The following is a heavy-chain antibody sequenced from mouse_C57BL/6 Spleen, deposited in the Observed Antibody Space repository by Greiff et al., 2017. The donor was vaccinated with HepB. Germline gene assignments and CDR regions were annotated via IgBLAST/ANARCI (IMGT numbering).Heavy chain of an antibody. J-gene: IGHJ4*01. CDR1: GFNITNTY. CDR3: ARKGYDGSSYYAMDD. V-gene: IGHV14-3*01. D-gene: IGHD1-1*01. CDR2: IDPANGNT. Sequence: VQLQQSVAELVRPGASVKLSCTASGFNITNTYMHWVKQRPEQGLEWIGRIDPANGNTKYAPKFQGKATITADTYSNRAYLELSSWTSEDTAIYYCARKGYDGSSYYAMDDWGQGTSVTVSS.